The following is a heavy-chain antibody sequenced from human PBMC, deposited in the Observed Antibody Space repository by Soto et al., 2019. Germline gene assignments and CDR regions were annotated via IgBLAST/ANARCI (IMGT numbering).Heavy chain of an antibody. V-gene: IGHV3-33*01. CDR3: ARQAYYGSGGMDV. D-gene: IGHD3-10*01. J-gene: IGHJ6*02. Sequence: QVQLVESGGGVVQPGRSLRLSCAASGFTFSSYGMHWVRQAPGKGLEWVAVIWYDGSNKYYADSVKGRFTISRDNSKNTLYLQMNSLSAEDTAVYYGARQAYYGSGGMDVWGQGTTVTVSS. CDR2: IWYDGSNK. CDR1: GFTFSSYG.